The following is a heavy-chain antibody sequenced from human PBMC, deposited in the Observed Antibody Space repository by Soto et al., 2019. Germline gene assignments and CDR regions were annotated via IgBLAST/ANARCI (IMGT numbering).Heavy chain of an antibody. CDR2: ISSSSSYI. CDR3: ARVIGSYYADDAFDI. J-gene: IGHJ3*02. Sequence: GGSLRLSCAASGFTFSSYSMNWVRQAPGKGLEWVSSISSSSSYIYYADSVKGRFTISRDNAKNSLYLQMNSLRAEDTAVYYCARVIGSYYADDAFDIWGQGTMVTVSS. CDR1: GFTFSSYS. V-gene: IGHV3-21*01. D-gene: IGHD1-26*01.